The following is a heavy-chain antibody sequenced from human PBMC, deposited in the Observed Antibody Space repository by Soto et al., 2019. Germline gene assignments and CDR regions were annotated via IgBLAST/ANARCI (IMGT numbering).Heavy chain of an antibody. Sequence: PGGSLKVSCEASGYSFTTYWSIWVRQMPGEGLEWLGAIDPRDSYTKYSPSFQGHLTIPVDKSLSTAYLQWNSLKASDTPIYFCARAHGTPRSPNNWFDPWGQGTPVPVSS. J-gene: IGHJ5*02. V-gene: IGHV5-10-1*01. CDR2: IDPRDSYT. CDR3: ARAHGTPRSPNNWFDP. D-gene: IGHD6-6*01. CDR1: GYSFTTYW.